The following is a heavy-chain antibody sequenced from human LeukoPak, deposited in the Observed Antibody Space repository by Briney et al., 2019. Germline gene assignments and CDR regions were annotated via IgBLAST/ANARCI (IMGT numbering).Heavy chain of an antibody. CDR3: ARSPSITMIVVVIKNWFDP. CDR2: IYYSGST. D-gene: IGHD3-22*01. Sequence: PSETLSLTCTVSGGSISSSSYYWGWIRQPPGKGLEWIGSIYYSGSTYYNPSLKSRVTIFVDTSKNQFSLKLSSVTAADTAVYYCARSPSITMIVVVIKNWFDPWGQGTLVTVSS. CDR1: GGSISSSSYY. J-gene: IGHJ5*02. V-gene: IGHV4-39*01.